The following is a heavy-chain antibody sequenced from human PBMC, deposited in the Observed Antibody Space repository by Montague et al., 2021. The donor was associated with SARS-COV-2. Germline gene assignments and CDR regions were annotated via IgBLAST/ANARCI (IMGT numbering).Heavy chain of an antibody. V-gene: IGHV4-61*01. Sequence: SETLSLTCTVSGVVELRRRSEEHTSELQSPCKLVCRLLLEKKKSTSYNPSLKSRVTISVDMSKNQFSLKLSSVTAADSAGYSCSSSGGYYYYYQRVDFWGQGTTVTVSS. CDR1: GVVELRRRSE. J-gene: IGHJ6*02. CDR3: SSSGGYYYYYQRVDF. D-gene: IGHD3-10*01. CDR2: LEKKKST.